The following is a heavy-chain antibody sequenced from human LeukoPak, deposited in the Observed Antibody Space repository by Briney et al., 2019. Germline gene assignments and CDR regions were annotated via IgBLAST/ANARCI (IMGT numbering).Heavy chain of an antibody. CDR2: ISGSGGST. Sequence: GGSLRLSCAASGFTFSSYGMHWVRQAPGKGPEWVSAISGSGGSTYYADSVKGRFTISRDNSKNTLYLQMNSLRAEDTAVYYCAKFNKAGYSFGTGYFDYWGQGTLVTVSS. CDR3: AKFNKAGYSFGTGYFDY. V-gene: IGHV3-23*01. CDR1: GFTFSSYG. D-gene: IGHD5-18*01. J-gene: IGHJ4*02.